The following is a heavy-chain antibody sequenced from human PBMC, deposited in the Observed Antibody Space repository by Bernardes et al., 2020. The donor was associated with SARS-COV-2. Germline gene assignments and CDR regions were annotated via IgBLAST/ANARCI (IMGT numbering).Heavy chain of an antibody. D-gene: IGHD1-26*01. J-gene: IGHJ4*02. Sequence: SETLSLTCTVSGGSISSYYWSWIRQPPGKGLEWIGYIYYSGSTNYNPSLKSRVTISVDTSKNQFSLKLSSVTAADTAVYYCAREARRAGTSTFDYWGQGTLVTVSS. CDR1: GGSISSYY. CDR3: AREARRAGTSTFDY. CDR2: IYYSGST. V-gene: IGHV4-59*01.